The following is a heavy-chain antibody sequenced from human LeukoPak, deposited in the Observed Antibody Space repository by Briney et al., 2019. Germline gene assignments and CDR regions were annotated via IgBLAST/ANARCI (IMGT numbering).Heavy chain of an antibody. V-gene: IGHV3-23*01. Sequence: GGSLRLSCAASRFTFNNYAMTWVRQAPGKGLEWVSAIDGNGISTYYADSVKGRFSISRDNSKNALYLQMNSLIAEDTAVYYCAKAREWFGESNNWFDPWGQGTLVTVSS. CDR3: AKAREWFGESNNWFDP. CDR2: IDGNGIST. D-gene: IGHD3-10*01. J-gene: IGHJ5*02. CDR1: RFTFNNYA.